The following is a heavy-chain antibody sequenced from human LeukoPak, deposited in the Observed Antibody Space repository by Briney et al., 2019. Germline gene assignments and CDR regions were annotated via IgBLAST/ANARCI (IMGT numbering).Heavy chain of an antibody. D-gene: IGHD1-26*01. Sequence: GGSLRLSCEASGFTFNAYWMTWVRQAPGKGLERLANIKEDGTEHNYLDSVKGRFTISRDNTKNSLYLQMNGLRADDTAVYYCARDPPVGGAYFDYWGQGTLVTVSS. V-gene: IGHV3-7*01. CDR3: ARDPPVGGAYFDY. CDR2: IKEDGTEH. J-gene: IGHJ4*02. CDR1: GFTFNAYW.